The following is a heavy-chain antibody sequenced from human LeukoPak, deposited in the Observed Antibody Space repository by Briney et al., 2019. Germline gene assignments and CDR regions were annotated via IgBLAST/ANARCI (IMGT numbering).Heavy chain of an antibody. Sequence: SETLSLTCTVSGGSISSGSYYWSWIRQPAGKGLEWIGRIYTSGSTNYNPSLKSRVTISVDTSKNQFSLKLSSVTAADTAVYYCARGYHGIVVVPAAMGGAYFDYWGQGTLVTVSS. V-gene: IGHV4-61*02. CDR3: ARGYHGIVVVPAAMGGAYFDY. CDR1: GGSISSGSYY. J-gene: IGHJ4*02. CDR2: IYTSGST. D-gene: IGHD2-2*01.